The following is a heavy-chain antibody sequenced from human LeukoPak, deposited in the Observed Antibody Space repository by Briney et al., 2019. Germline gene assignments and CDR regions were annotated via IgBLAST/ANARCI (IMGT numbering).Heavy chain of an antibody. D-gene: IGHD6-19*01. CDR1: GFTFSSYG. CDR2: ISYDGSNK. Sequence: GGSLRLSCAASGFTFSSYGMHWVRQAPGKGLEWVAVISYDGSNKYYADSVKGRFTISRDNSKNTLYLQMNSLRAEDTAVYYCARPYSSGWYVDFQRWGQGTLVTVSS. CDR3: ARPYSSGWYVDFQR. J-gene: IGHJ1*01. V-gene: IGHV3-30*03.